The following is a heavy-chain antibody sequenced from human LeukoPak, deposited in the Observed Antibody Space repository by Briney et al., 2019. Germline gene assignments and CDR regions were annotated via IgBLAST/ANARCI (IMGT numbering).Heavy chain of an antibody. CDR3: AITASVISSGSLGSPFDY. J-gene: IGHJ4*02. CDR2: MNAGNGNT. V-gene: IGHV1-3*01. Sequence: GASVKVSCKASGYTFTSYAMHWVRQAPGQRLEWMGWMNAGNGNTKYSQKFQGRVTITRDTSASTAYMELSSLRSEDTAVYYCAITASVISSGSLGSPFDYWGQGALVTVSS. D-gene: IGHD5-12*01. CDR1: GYTFTSYA.